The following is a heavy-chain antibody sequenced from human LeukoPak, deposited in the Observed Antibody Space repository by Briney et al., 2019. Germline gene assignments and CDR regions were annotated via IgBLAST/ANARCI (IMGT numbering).Heavy chain of an antibody. V-gene: IGHV3-53*05. D-gene: IGHD2-21*02. Sequence: PGGSLRLSCAVSGFTVSGNYMNWVRQAPGKGLEWVSLIYSGDTTLYADSVKGRFTISRDNSRNTLYLQMTSLRAEDTAVYYCMKGHSVVTDYWGQGTLVTVSS. J-gene: IGHJ4*02. CDR3: MKGHSVVTDY. CDR1: GFTVSGNY. CDR2: IYSGDTT.